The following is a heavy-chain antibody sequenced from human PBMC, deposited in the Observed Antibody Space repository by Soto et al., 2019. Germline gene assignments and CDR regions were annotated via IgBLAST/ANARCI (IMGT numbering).Heavy chain of an antibody. J-gene: IGHJ4*02. Sequence: QVQLVQSGAEVKKPGASVKVSCKASGYTFTSYVINWVRQATGQGLERMGWLNPKSGNTGYAQKLQGRVTMTRNTCISTAYMELSSLRSEDTAVYYCASRWGPEVVSGYFDFWGQGTLVTVSS. V-gene: IGHV1-8*01. CDR2: LNPKSGNT. D-gene: IGHD2-15*01. CDR3: ASRWGPEVVSGYFDF. CDR1: GYTFTSYV.